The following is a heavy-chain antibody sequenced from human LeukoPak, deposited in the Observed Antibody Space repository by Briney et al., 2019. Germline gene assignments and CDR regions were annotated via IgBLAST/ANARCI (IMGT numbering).Heavy chain of an antibody. CDR3: AREGAYRTYGDYSPFDF. V-gene: IGHV4-59*02. CDR2: IHYSGST. CDR1: GASVSSYY. Sequence: KPSETLSLTCTVSGASVSSYYWNWIRQPPGKGLEWIAYIHYSGSTNYNPSLRSRVAISVDTSKNQFSLRLNSVTAADTAVYYCAREGAYRTYGDYSPFDFWGQGTLVTVSS. D-gene: IGHD4-17*01. J-gene: IGHJ5*01.